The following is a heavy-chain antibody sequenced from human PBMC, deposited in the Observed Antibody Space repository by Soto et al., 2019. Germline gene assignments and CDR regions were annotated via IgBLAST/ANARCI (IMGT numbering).Heavy chain of an antibody. V-gene: IGHV4-34*01. J-gene: IGHJ4*02. D-gene: IGHD1-26*01. CDR1: GGSFSGYY. CDR3: ARVEWELLDRHFDY. CDR2: INHSGST. Sequence: SETLSLTCAVYGGSFSGYYWSWIRQPPGKGLEWIGEINHSGSTNYNPSLKSRVTISVDTSKNQFSLKLSSVTAADTAVYYCARVEWELLDRHFDYWGQGTLVTVSS.